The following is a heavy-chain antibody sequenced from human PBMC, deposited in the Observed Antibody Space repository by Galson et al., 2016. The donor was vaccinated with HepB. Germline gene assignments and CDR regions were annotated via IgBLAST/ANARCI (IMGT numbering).Heavy chain of an antibody. CDR2: IYHSGST. CDR1: GGSISSNNW. D-gene: IGHD6-13*01. Sequence: LSLTCAVSGGSISSNNWWHWVRQPPGKGLEWIGEIYHSGSTYYNPSLKSRVTMSVDRSNNQFSLKLSSVTAADTAVYYCARHLTTAGTRGFDSWGQGTLVTVSS. V-gene: IGHV4-4*02. J-gene: IGHJ4*02. CDR3: ARHLTTAGTRGFDS.